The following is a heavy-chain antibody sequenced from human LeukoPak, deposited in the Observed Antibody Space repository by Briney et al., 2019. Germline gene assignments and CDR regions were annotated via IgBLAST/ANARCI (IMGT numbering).Heavy chain of an antibody. V-gene: IGHV1-18*01. CDR2: ISAYNGNT. D-gene: IGHD3-22*01. J-gene: IGHJ4*02. CDR1: GYTFTSYG. CDR3: ARVGRRLKYYYDSSGIGCFDY. Sequence: ASVKVSCKASGYTFTSYGISWVRQAPGQGLEWMGWISAYNGNTNYAQKLQGRVTMTTDTSTSTAYMELRSLRSDDTAVYYCARVGRRLKYYYDSSGIGCFDYWGQGTLVTVSS.